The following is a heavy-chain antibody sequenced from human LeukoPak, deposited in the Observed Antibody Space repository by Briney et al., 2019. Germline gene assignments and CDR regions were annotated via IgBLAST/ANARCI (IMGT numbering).Heavy chain of an antibody. J-gene: IGHJ5*02. Sequence: SETLSLTCTVSGYSISSGYYWGWIRRPPGKGLEWIGSIYHSGSTYYNPSLKSRVTISVDTSKNQFSLKLSSVTAADTAVYYCARDPDQNWFDPWGQGTLVTVSS. CDR2: IYHSGST. CDR3: ARDPDQNWFDP. D-gene: IGHD1-14*01. CDR1: GYSISSGYY. V-gene: IGHV4-38-2*02.